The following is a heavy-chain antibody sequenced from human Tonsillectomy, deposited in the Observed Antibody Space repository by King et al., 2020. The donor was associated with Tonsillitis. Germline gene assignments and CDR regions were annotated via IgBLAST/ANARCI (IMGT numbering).Heavy chain of an antibody. CDR2: IYPGDSDT. V-gene: IGHV5-51*01. CDR3: ARQGDMGSSDGWDY. Sequence: VQLVESGAEVKKPGESLTISCKGSGYMFTNSWIGWVRQMPGKGLEWMGIIYPGDSDTRYSPSFQGRVTIPADKSISTAYLQWSSLKASDTAMYYCARQGDMGSSDGWDYWGQGTLITVSS. D-gene: IGHD6-19*01. CDR1: GYMFTNSW. J-gene: IGHJ4*02.